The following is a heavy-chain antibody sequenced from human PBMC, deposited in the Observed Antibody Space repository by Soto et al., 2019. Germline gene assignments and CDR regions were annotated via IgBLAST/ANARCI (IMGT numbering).Heavy chain of an antibody. CDR2: IKTSADGGAK. D-gene: IGHD2-15*01. CDR1: GFTFNTAW. Sequence: EVQLVESGGGLVKPGGSLRLSCAASGFTFNTAWMNWVRQAPGEGLEWVGRIKTSADGGAKDYAEPVQGRFTISRDDSKNALYLHMNSLKTEDTAVYYCTTGSVEGVWGQGTTVTVSS. J-gene: IGHJ6*02. CDR3: TTGSVEGV. V-gene: IGHV3-15*07.